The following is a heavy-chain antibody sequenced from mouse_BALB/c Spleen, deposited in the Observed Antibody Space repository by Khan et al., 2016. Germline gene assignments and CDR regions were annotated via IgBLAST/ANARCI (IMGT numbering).Heavy chain of an antibody. V-gene: IGHV9-3*02. D-gene: IGHD2-2*01. J-gene: IGHJ4*01. CDR3: ARDGYAYFAIDY. CDR2: INTNTGET. CDR1: GYTFTNYG. Sequence: QIQLVQSGPELKKPGETVKISCKASGYTFTNYGMNWVKQAPGKGLKWMGWINTNTGETTYAEEFKGRFAFSLETSARTAYLQINNLKNEDAATYCGARDGYAYFAIDYWGQGTSVTVSS.